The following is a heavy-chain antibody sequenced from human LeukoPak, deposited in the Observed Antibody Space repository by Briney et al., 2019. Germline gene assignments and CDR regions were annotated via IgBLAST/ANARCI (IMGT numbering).Heavy chain of an antibody. CDR3: ARRYQGSWYFVFDY. CDR1: GYTLTSYG. Sequence: GASVKVSCRASGYTLTSYGISWVRQAPGQGLEWMGWISAYNGNTNYAQKLQGRVTMTTDTSTSTAYMELRSLGSDDTAVYYCARRYQGSWYFVFDYWGQGTLVTVSS. CDR2: ISAYNGNT. D-gene: IGHD6-13*01. V-gene: IGHV1-18*01. J-gene: IGHJ4*02.